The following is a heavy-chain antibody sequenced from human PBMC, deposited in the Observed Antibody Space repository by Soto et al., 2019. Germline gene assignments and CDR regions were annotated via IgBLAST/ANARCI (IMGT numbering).Heavy chain of an antibody. V-gene: IGHV1-69*13. Sequence: SVKVSCKASGGTFSSYAISWVRQAPGQGLEWMGGIIPIFGTANYAQKFQGRVTITADESTSTAYMELSRLRSEDTAVYYCARGRYSGYAEDFDSWGQGTLVTVSS. D-gene: IGHD5-12*01. CDR2: IIPIFGTA. CDR1: GGTFSSYA. CDR3: ARGRYSGYAEDFDS. J-gene: IGHJ4*02.